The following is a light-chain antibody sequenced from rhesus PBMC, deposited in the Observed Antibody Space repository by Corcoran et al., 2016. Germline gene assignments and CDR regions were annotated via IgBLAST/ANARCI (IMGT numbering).Light chain of an antibody. CDR2: CAS. CDR1: QSFSSS. CDR3: QHYYGDALT. J-gene: IGKJ4*01. V-gene: IGKV1-46*01. Sequence: DIQMTQSPSSLSASVGDTVTITCRASQSFSSSLAWYQQQAGKAPKLLIHCASSFESGVPSRLSGSKSGTEFTLTISSLQPDDIANYYCQHYYGDALTFGGGTKVELK.